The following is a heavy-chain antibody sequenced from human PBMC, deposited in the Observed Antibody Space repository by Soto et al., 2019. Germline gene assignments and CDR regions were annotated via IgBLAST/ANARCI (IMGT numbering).Heavy chain of an antibody. CDR1: GVTFSSYA. Sequence: EVQLLESGGGLVQPGGSLRLSCAASGVTFSSYAMSWVRQAPGKGLEWVPAISGSGGSTYYADPVKGRFTISRDNSKNTLSLQMNSLRAEDKAVYYCAKSRVLSNLQTYDYWGQGTLVTFSS. V-gene: IGHV3-23*01. J-gene: IGHJ4*02. CDR3: AKSRVLSNLQTYDY. CDR2: ISGSGGST.